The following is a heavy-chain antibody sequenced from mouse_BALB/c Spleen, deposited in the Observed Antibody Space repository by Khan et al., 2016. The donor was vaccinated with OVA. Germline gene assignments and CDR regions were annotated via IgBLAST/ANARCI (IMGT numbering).Heavy chain of an antibody. CDR2: IDPENGNT. CDR1: GFNIKDYY. Sequence: QLQQSGAELVRPGALVKLSCKASGFNIKDYYIHWVKQRPEQGLEWIGWIDPENGNTIYDPKFQGKANITADTSSNTAYLHFSSLTSEDTAVYYCARAGYSPWFAYWGQGTLVTVSA. CDR3: ARAGYSPWFAY. D-gene: IGHD2-3*01. J-gene: IGHJ3*01. V-gene: IGHV14-1*02.